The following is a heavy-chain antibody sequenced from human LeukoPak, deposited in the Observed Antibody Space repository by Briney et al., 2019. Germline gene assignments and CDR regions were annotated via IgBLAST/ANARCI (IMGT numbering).Heavy chain of an antibody. J-gene: IGHJ4*02. D-gene: IGHD1-26*01. Sequence: GASVKVSCKASGYTFTSYGISWVRQAPGQGLEWMGWISTYNGNTNYAQKLQGRVTMTTDTSTSTAYMELRSLRSDDTAVYYCARDGSGIYPYYFDYWGQGTLVTVSS. V-gene: IGHV1-18*01. CDR3: ARDGSGIYPYYFDY. CDR2: ISTYNGNT. CDR1: GYTFTSYG.